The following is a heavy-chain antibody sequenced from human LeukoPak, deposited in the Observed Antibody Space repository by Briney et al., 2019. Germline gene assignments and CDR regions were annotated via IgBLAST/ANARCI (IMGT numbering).Heavy chain of an antibody. CDR1: GGTFSSYT. V-gene: IGHV1-8*02. Sequence: ASVKVSCKASGGTFSSYTISWVRQAPGQGLEWMGWMNPNSSNTGHAQKFQGRVTMTRNTSISTAYMELSSLRSDDTAVYYCVRGKYQLPQWGQGTLVTVSS. CDR3: VRGKYQLPQ. CDR2: MNPNSSNT. J-gene: IGHJ4*02. D-gene: IGHD2-2*01.